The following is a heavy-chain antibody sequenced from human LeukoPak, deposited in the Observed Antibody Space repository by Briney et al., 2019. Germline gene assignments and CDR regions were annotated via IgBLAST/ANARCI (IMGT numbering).Heavy chain of an antibody. J-gene: IGHJ4*02. D-gene: IGHD5-12*01. CDR1: GFTFSSYS. Sequence: GGSLRLSCAASGFTFSSYSMNWVRQAPGKGLEWVSSISSSSSYIYYADSVKGRFTISRDNSKNTLYLQMNSLRAEDTAVYYCAKDQGYDFLFDYWGQGTLVTVSS. V-gene: IGHV3-21*01. CDR2: ISSSSSYI. CDR3: AKDQGYDFLFDY.